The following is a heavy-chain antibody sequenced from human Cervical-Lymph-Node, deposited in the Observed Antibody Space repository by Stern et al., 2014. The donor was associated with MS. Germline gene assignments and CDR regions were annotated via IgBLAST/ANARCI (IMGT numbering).Heavy chain of an antibody. Sequence: QVTLQESGPTLVKPTQTLTLTCTFSGFSLRNSGLGVGWLRQPPGKAPEWLALIYWDDDERYSPSLKSRLTISKDTYKKQVVLTTTNMDPVDTATYYCARLTYYDISTRRAVRHFDHWGQGILVTVSS. J-gene: IGHJ4*02. D-gene: IGHD3-9*01. CDR3: ARLTYYDISTRRAVRHFDH. CDR2: IYWDDDE. CDR1: GFSLRNSGLG. V-gene: IGHV2-5*02.